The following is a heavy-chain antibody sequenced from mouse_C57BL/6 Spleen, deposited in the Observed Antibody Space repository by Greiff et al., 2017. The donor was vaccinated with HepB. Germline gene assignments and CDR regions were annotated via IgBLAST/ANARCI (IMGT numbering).Heavy chain of an antibody. CDR1: GYTFTSYW. J-gene: IGHJ2*01. Sequence: VQLQQPGAELVRPGTSVKLSCKASGYTFTSYWLHWVKQRPGQGLEWIGVIDPSDSYTNYNQKFKGKATLTVDTSSSTAYMQLSSLTSEDSAVYYCASLSYYYGSSYGFDYWGQGTTLTVSS. CDR3: ASLSYYYGSSYGFDY. CDR2: IDPSDSYT. V-gene: IGHV1-59*01. D-gene: IGHD1-1*01.